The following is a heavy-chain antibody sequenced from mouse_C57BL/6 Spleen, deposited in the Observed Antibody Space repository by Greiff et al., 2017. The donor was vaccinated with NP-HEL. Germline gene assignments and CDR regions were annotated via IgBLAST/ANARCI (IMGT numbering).Heavy chain of an antibody. Sequence: VQLKESGTVLARPGASVKMSCKTSGYTFTSYWMHWVKQRPGQGLEWIGAIYPGNSDTSYNQKFKGKAKLTAVTSASTAYMELSSLTNEDSAVYYCTRSGYYGSSYPWYFDVWGTGTTVTVSS. J-gene: IGHJ1*03. D-gene: IGHD1-1*01. CDR3: TRSGYYGSSYPWYFDV. V-gene: IGHV1-5*01. CDR1: GYTFTSYW. CDR2: IYPGNSDT.